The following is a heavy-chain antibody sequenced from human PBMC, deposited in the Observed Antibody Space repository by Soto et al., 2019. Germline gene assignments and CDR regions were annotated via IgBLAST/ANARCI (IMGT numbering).Heavy chain of an antibody. CDR1: GFTFSSYA. CDR3: AREPHSSGTAWWDY. D-gene: IGHD3-22*01. CDR2: ISYDGSNK. V-gene: IGHV3-30-3*01. Sequence: GGSLRLSCAASGFTFSSYAMHWVRQAPGKGLEWVAVISYDGSNKYYADSVKGRFTISRDNSKNTLYLQMNSLRAEDTAVYYSAREPHSSGTAWWDYWGQGTLVTVSS. J-gene: IGHJ4*02.